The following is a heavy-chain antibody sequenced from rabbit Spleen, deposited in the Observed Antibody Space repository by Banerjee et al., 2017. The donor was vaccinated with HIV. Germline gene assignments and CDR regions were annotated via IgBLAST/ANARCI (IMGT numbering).Heavy chain of an antibody. D-gene: IGHD6-1*01. V-gene: IGHV1S40*01. J-gene: IGHJ6*01. Sequence: QSLEESGGGLVKPGASLTLTCTASFDTNDYMCWVRQAPGKGLEWIACIYTGNSGSTYYASWAKGRFTISKTSSTTVTLQMTSLTAADTATYFCARDTGGTYATDYLYLWGPGTLVTVS. CDR3: ARDTGGTYATDYLYL. CDR2: IYTGNSGST. CDR1: FDTNDY.